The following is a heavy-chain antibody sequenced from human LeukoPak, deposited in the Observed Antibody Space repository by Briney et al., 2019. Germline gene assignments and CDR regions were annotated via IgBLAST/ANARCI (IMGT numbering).Heavy chain of an antibody. CDR2: ISGSGGST. J-gene: IGHJ4*02. CDR3: AKDLGIVVVPAASFDY. D-gene: IGHD2-2*01. CDR1: GFTFSSYA. V-gene: IGHV3-23*01. Sequence: PGGSLRLSCAASGFTFSSYAMSWVRQAPGKGLEWVSAISGSGGSTYYADSVKGRFTTSRDNSKNTLYLQMNSLRAEDTAVYYCAKDLGIVVVPAASFDYWGQGTLVTVSS.